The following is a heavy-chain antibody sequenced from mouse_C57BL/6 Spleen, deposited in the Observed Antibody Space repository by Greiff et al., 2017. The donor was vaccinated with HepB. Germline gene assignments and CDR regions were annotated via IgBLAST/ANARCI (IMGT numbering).Heavy chain of an antibody. J-gene: IGHJ4*01. CDR2: ISDGGSYT. D-gene: IGHD1-1*01. Sequence: EVMLVESGGGLVKPGGSLKLSCAASGFTFSSYAMSWVRQTPEKRLEWVATISDGGSYTYYPDNVKGRFTLPRDNAKNNLYLQLSHLKSEDTAMYYCARDQGTTVPYAMDCWGQGTSVTVSS. CDR3: ARDQGTTVPYAMDC. V-gene: IGHV5-4*01. CDR1: GFTFSSYA.